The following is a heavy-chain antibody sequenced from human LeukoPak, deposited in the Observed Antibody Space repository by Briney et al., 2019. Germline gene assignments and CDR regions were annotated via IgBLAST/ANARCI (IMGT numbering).Heavy chain of an antibody. D-gene: IGHD6-13*01. CDR3: ARGGIAAAGTGIDY. Sequence: PGGSLRLSCAASGFTFSSYNMNWVRQAPGKGLEWVSYISSSGSTIYYADSVKGRFTISRDNAKNSLYLQMNSLRAEDTAVYYCARGGIAAAGTGIDYWGQGTLVTVSS. V-gene: IGHV3-48*04. CDR2: ISSSGSTI. CDR1: GFTFSSYN. J-gene: IGHJ4*02.